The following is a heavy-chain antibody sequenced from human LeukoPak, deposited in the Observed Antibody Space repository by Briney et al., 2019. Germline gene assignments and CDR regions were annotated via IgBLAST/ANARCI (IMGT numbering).Heavy chain of an antibody. V-gene: IGHV4-59*12. CDR3: ARETITVAGTYLDY. CDR2: IYYSGST. Sequence: SETLSLTCTVSGGSISSYCWSWIRQPPGKGLEWIGYIYYSGSTNYNPSLKSRVTISVDTSKNQFSLKLSSVTAADTAMYYCARETITVAGTYLDYWGQGTLVTVSS. D-gene: IGHD6-19*01. J-gene: IGHJ4*02. CDR1: GGSISSYC.